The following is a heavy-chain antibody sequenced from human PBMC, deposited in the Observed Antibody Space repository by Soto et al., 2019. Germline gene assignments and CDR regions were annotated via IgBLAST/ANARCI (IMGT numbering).Heavy chain of an antibody. D-gene: IGHD3-10*01. J-gene: IGHJ4*02. CDR1: GYSFTSYW. Sequence: GESLKISCKGSGYSFTSYWIGWVRQMPGKGLEWMGIIYPGDSDTRYSPSFQGQVTISADKSISTAYLQWSSLKASDTAMYYCASSITMVRGVPGYFDYWGQGTLVTVSS. CDR3: ASSITMVRGVPGYFDY. CDR2: IYPGDSDT. V-gene: IGHV5-51*01.